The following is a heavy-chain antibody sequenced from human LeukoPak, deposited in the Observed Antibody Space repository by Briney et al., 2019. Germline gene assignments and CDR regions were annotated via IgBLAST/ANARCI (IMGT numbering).Heavy chain of an antibody. CDR3: ARDAKAVVRPDRAFDI. CDR2: KFSHDGTT. J-gene: IGHJ3*02. D-gene: IGHD4-23*01. CDR1: GYSFNSHH. Sequence: ASVKVSCTTSGYSFNSHHVHWVRQAPGQGLEWMGVKFSHDGTTSYTQNFQGRLTMTRDTSTSTVYMELSSLRSEDTAVYYCARDAKAVVRPDRAFDIWGQGTMVTVSS. V-gene: IGHV1-46*02.